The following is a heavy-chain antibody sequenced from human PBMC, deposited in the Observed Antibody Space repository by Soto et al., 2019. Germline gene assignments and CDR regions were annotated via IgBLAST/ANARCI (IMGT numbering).Heavy chain of an antibody. V-gene: IGHV5-51*01. CDR3: ARHYHGFDY. CDR2: IFFGDSDT. CDR1: GSSLSTSW. Sequence: GESLKISCKGSGSSLSTSWIAWARQMPGEGLEWVGVIFFGDSDTRYGPSFQGQVTLSVDKSITTAYLQWNSLKTSDTAIYYCARHYHGFDYWGQGTPVTVSS. D-gene: IGHD3-16*02. J-gene: IGHJ4*02.